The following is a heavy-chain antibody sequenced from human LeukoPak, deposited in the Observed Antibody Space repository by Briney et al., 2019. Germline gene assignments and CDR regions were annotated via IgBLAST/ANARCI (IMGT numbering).Heavy chain of an antibody. CDR2: ISYDGSNK. V-gene: IGHV3-30*14. J-gene: IGHJ4*02. CDR1: GFTFSNYA. Sequence: PGGSLRLSCAASGFTFSNYAMHWVRQAPGKGLEGVAVISYDGSNKYYADSVKGRFTISRDNSKNTLFLQMNSLRAEDTAVYYCARGRGVVVIAYFDYWGQGTLVTVSS. CDR3: ARGRGVVVIAYFDY. D-gene: IGHD3-22*01.